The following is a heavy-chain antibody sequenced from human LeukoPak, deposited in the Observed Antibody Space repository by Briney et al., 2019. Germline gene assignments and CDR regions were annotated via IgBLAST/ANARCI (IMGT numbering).Heavy chain of an antibody. CDR2: ISAYNGNT. CDR1: GYTFTSYG. Sequence: GASVTVSFKASGYTFTSYGISWVRQAPGQGREGMGWISAYNGNTNYAQKLQGRVTMTTDTSTRTDYMELRSLRSDDTAVYYCARDYGPSGWYRTGQFDYWGQGTLVTVSS. D-gene: IGHD6-19*01. V-gene: IGHV1-18*01. J-gene: IGHJ4*02. CDR3: ARDYGPSGWYRTGQFDY.